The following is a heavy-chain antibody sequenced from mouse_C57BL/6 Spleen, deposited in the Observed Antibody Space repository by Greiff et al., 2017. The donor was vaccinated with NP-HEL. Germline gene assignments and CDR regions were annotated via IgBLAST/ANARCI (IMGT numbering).Heavy chain of an antibody. CDR1: GFNIKDDY. Sequence: EVQLQQSGAELVRPGASVKLSCTASGFNIKDDYMHWVKQRPEQGLEWIGWIDPENGDTEYASKFQGKATITADTSSNTAYLQLSSLTSEDTAVYYFTPYYGNWFAYWGQGTLVTVSA. V-gene: IGHV14-4*01. CDR2: IDPENGDT. J-gene: IGHJ3*01. CDR3: TPYYGNWFAY. D-gene: IGHD2-1*01.